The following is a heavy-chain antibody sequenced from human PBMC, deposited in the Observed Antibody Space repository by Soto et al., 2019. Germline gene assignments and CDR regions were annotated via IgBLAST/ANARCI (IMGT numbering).Heavy chain of an antibody. Sequence: GGSLRLSCAASGFTFSSYSMNWVRQAPGKGLEWVSYISSSSTIYYADSVKGRFTISRDNAKNSLYLQMNSLRDEDTAVYYCARALEGEHTPIDYWGQGTLVTVSS. CDR1: GFTFSSYS. D-gene: IGHD3-16*01. CDR2: ISSSSTI. V-gene: IGHV3-48*02. J-gene: IGHJ4*02. CDR3: ARALEGEHTPIDY.